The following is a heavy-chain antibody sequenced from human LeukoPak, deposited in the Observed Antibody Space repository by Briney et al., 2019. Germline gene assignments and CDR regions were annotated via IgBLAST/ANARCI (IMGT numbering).Heavy chain of an antibody. V-gene: IGHV3-9*01. CDR1: GFTFDDYA. D-gene: IGHD3-22*01. Sequence: PGRSLRLSCAASGFTFDDYAMHWVRQAPGKGLEWVSGISWNSGSIGYADSVKGRFTISRDNAKNSLYLQMNSLRAEDTALYYCARDSSGSIDYWGQGTLVTVSS. J-gene: IGHJ4*02. CDR2: ISWNSGSI. CDR3: ARDSSGSIDY.